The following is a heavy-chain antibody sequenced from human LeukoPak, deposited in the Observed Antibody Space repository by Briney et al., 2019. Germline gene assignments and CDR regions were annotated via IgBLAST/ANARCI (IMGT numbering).Heavy chain of an antibody. D-gene: IGHD1-26*01. V-gene: IGHV1-69*04. Sequence: ASVKVSCKASGGTFSSYAISWVRQAPGQGLEWMGRIIPILGIANYAQKFQGRVTLTADKSTSTAYMELSSLRSEDTAVYYCARDSIAGASPFDYWGQGTLVTVSS. CDR3: ARDSIAGASPFDY. CDR1: GGTFSSYA. CDR2: IIPILGIA. J-gene: IGHJ4*02.